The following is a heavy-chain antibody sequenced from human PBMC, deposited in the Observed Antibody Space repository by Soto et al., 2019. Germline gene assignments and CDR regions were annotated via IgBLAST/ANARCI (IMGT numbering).Heavy chain of an antibody. V-gene: IGHV1-3*01. CDR1: GDTFTTHT. D-gene: IGHD3-3*01. CDR2: INAGTGHT. CDR3: ASDSRGVVEFWGSANDGHYGMDV. Sequence: QVQLVQSGAEVRKPGASVKVSCKASGDTFTTHTIHWVRQAPGQRLEWMGWINAGTGHTKYSQNFQDRVHITRDTSASTAYLDLRSLRSEDTAVYYCASDSRGVVEFWGSANDGHYGMDVWGQGTSVTVSS. J-gene: IGHJ6*02.